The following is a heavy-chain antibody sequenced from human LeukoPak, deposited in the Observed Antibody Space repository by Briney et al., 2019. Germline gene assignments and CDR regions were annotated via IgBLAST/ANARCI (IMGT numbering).Heavy chain of an antibody. CDR1: GGSFSSYY. V-gene: IGHV4-39*01. D-gene: IGHD6-13*01. Sequence: SETLSLTCAVYGGSFSSYYWGWIRQPPGKGLEWIGSIYYSGSTYYNPSLKSRVTISVDTSKNQFSLKLSSVTAADTAVYYCASHGYSSSWYYFDYWGQGTLVTVSS. CDR2: IYYSGST. J-gene: IGHJ4*02. CDR3: ASHGYSSSWYYFDY.